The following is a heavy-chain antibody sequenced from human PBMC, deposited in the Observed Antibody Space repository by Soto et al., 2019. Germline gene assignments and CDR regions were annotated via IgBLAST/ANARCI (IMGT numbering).Heavy chain of an antibody. D-gene: IGHD3-22*01. J-gene: IGHJ4*02. CDR2: IYYSGST. CDR1: GGSISSSSYY. CDR3: ARHYYYDSSGYYLHTGNFDY. Sequence: SETLSLTCTVSGGSISSSSYYWGWIRQPPGKGLEWIGSIYYSGSTYYNPSLKSRVTISVDTSKNQFSLKLSSVTAADTAVYYCARHYYYDSSGYYLHTGNFDYWGQGTLVTVSS. V-gene: IGHV4-39*01.